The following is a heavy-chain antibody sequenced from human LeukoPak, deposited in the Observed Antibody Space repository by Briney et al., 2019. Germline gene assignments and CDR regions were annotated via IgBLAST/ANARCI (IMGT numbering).Heavy chain of an antibody. CDR1: GFTVSSNY. D-gene: IGHD3-22*01. CDR2: IYSGGST. J-gene: IGHJ4*02. CDR3: ACHSSGIYYYDSSGYLGY. V-gene: IGHV3-53*04. Sequence: GGSLRLSCAASGFTVSSNYMSWVRQAPGKGLEWVSVIYSGGSTYYADSVKGRFTISRHNSKNTLYLQMNSLRAEDTAVYYCACHSSGIYYYDSSGYLGYWGQGTLVTVSS.